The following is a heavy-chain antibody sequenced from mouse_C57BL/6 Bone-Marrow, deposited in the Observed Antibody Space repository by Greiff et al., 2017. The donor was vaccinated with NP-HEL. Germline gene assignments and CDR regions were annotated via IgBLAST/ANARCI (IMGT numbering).Heavy chain of an antibody. J-gene: IGHJ1*03. CDR1: GYAFTNYL. CDR2: INPGSGGT. V-gene: IGHV1-54*01. D-gene: IGHD1-1*01. Sequence: VQLQQSGAELVRPGTSVKVSCKASGYAFTNYLIEWVKQRPGQGLEWIGVINPGSGGTNYNEKFKGKATLTADKSSSTAYMPLSSLTSEDSAVYFCARSATTVPYWYFDVWGTGTTVTVSS. CDR3: ARSATTVPYWYFDV.